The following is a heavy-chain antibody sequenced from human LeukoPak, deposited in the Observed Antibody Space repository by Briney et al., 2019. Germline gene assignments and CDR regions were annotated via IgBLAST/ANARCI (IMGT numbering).Heavy chain of an antibody. V-gene: IGHV4-39*07. Sequence: SETLSLTCSVSGGSISNSNYYWGWIRLPPGKGMEWIGTIYYSGSTNYNPSLKSRLTISVDTSKNQFSLKLSSVTAADTAVYFCASGSANWFDPWGQGTLVTVSS. CDR2: IYYSGST. D-gene: IGHD1-26*01. J-gene: IGHJ5*02. CDR1: GGSISNSNYY. CDR3: ASGSANWFDP.